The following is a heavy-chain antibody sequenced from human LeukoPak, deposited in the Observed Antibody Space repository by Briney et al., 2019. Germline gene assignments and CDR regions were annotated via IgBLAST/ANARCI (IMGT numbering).Heavy chain of an antibody. CDR1: GGSISGYF. Sequence: SETLSLTCTVSGGSISGYFWSWLRQPPGKGLEWIGYIHYSGTTNYNPSLNTRVTISVDTSKNQFSLRLSSVTAADTAVYYCARYGITIVRGGEYYFDSWGQGTLVTVSS. V-gene: IGHV4-59*08. D-gene: IGHD3-10*01. CDR3: ARYGITIVRGGEYYFDS. J-gene: IGHJ4*02. CDR2: IHYSGTT.